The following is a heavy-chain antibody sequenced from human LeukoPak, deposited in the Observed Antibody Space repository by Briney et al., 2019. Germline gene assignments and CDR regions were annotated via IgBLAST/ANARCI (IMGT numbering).Heavy chain of an antibody. CDR1: GFTFSNYA. V-gene: IGHV3-23*01. D-gene: IGHD4-17*01. Sequence: GGSLILSCAASGFTFSNYAMSWVRQAPGKGLEWVSAISGSGGRTYDADSVKGRFTISRDNSMNTLYLQMNSLRAEDTAVYYCAKARNGDPPYYFDYWGQGTLVTVSS. J-gene: IGHJ4*02. CDR3: AKARNGDPPYYFDY. CDR2: ISGSGGRT.